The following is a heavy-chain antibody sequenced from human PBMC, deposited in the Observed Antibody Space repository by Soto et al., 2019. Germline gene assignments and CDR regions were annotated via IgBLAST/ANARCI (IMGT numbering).Heavy chain of an antibody. J-gene: IGHJ4*02. CDR2: ISGSGGRT. Sequence: GWSLRLSCSASGFTFSSSGMSWVRQAPGKGLEWVSLISGSGGRTYYADSVKGHFTISRDNSKNTLYLQMNGLRAEDTAVYYCAKAFDGVTYDNLDDWGRGNLGTVSS. D-gene: IGHD2-8*01. CDR3: AKAFDGVTYDNLDD. CDR1: GFTFSSSG. V-gene: IGHV3-23*01.